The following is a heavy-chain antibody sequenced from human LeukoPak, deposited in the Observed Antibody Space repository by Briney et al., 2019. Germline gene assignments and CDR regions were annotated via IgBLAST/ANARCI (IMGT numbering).Heavy chain of an antibody. Sequence: PGGSLRLSCAASGFTFSSYGMNWVRQAPGKGLEWVSSISSSSSYIYYADSVKGRFAISRDNSKNSLYLQMNTLRAEDTALYYCAKGSSSWPSPFDHWGQGTLVTVSS. CDR1: GFTFSSYG. V-gene: IGHV3-21*04. D-gene: IGHD6-13*01. J-gene: IGHJ4*02. CDR2: ISSSSSYI. CDR3: AKGSSSWPSPFDH.